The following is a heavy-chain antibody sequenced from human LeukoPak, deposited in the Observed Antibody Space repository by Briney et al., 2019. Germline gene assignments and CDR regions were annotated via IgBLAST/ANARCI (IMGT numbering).Heavy chain of an antibody. Sequence: GGSLRLSCAASGFSFSSYAMHWVRQAPGKGLEWVAFIRYDGSNKYYADSVKGRFTISRDNSKNTLYLQMNSLRAEDTAVYYCAKDWPYYYDSSGYPDYWGQGTLVTVSS. CDR2: IRYDGSNK. CDR1: GFSFSSYA. D-gene: IGHD3-22*01. V-gene: IGHV3-30*02. CDR3: AKDWPYYYDSSGYPDY. J-gene: IGHJ4*02.